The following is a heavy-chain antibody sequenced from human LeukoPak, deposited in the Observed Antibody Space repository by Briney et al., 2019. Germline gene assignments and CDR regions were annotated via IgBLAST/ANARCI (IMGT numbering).Heavy chain of an antibody. V-gene: IGHV7-4-1*02. CDR3: ARVDSTGWAN. D-gene: IGHD6-19*01. CDR1: GYTFTNYA. Sequence: ASVKVSCKASGYTFTNYAMNWVRQAPGQGLEWMGWINTHTGTPIYAQGFTGRFVFSLGTSVSTAFLQISSLKAEDTAMYYCARVDSTGWANWGQGSLVTVSS. J-gene: IGHJ4*02. CDR2: INTHTGTP.